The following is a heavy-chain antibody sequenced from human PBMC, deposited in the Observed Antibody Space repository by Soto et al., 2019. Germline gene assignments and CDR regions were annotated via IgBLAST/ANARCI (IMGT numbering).Heavy chain of an antibody. CDR2: IIPIFGTA. CDR1: GGNFSSYA. Sequence: SLKVFCKASGGNFSSYAISWVRQAPGQGLEWMGGIIPIFGTANYAQKFQGRVTITADESTSTAYMELSSLRSEDTAVYYCARDYPYSGYEVIWGQGTLVTVSS. J-gene: IGHJ4*02. CDR3: ARDYPYSGYEVI. V-gene: IGHV1-69*13. D-gene: IGHD5-12*01.